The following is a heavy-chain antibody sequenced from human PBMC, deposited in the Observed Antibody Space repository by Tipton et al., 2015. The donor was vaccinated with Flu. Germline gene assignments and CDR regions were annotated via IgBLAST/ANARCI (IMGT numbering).Heavy chain of an antibody. CDR1: GGTILGYY. J-gene: IGHJ3*02. CDR3: ARVKYSGDAFDI. D-gene: IGHD2-21*01. CDR2: IYTTGTT. V-gene: IGHV4-4*07. Sequence: TLSLTCTVSGGTILGYYWSWIRQPAGKGLEWIGRIYTTGTTKYNPSLMSRVTMSVDTSKNQFFLRLTSVTAADTALYYCARVKYSGDAFDIWGRGTVVTVSS.